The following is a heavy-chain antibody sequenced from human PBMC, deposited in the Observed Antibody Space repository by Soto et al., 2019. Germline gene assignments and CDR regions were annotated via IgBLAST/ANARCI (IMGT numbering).Heavy chain of an antibody. V-gene: IGHV1-69*02. Sequence: QVQLVQSGAEVKKPGSSVKVSCKASGDTFNSYSINWVRQAPGLGLEWVGRFNPILSMSNTAQKFQGRVTTTAYKSESRAFKVLSSLRSDDTPMYYCATRYCSGSRTFDYWGQVALVTVSS. J-gene: IGHJ4*02. CDR3: ATRYCSGSRTFDY. CDR2: FNPILSMS. D-gene: IGHD3-10*02. CDR1: GDTFNSYS.